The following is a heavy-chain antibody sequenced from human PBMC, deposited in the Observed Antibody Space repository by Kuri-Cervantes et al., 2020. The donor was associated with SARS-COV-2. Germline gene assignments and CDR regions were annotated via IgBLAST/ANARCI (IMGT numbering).Heavy chain of an antibody. V-gene: IGHV3-74*01. Sequence: GGSLRLSCAASGFTFSGHWIHWVRQAPGKGLVWVSRINPDGSYTNNADSVKGRFTLSRDNAKNMLFLQMNSLKTEDTAVYYCTSRPHCSGGSCYRMDFDYWGQGTLVTVSS. CDR3: TSRPHCSGGSCYRMDFDY. D-gene: IGHD2-15*01. J-gene: IGHJ4*02. CDR2: INPDGSYT. CDR1: GFTFSGHW.